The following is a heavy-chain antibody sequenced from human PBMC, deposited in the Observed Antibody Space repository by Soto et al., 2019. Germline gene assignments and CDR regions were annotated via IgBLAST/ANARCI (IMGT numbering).Heavy chain of an antibody. CDR1: GYSFTGYW. CDR2: IDPSDSYT. V-gene: IGHV5-10-1*01. Sequence: PGEPLKISCKGSGYSFTGYWISWVRQMPGKGLEWMGRIDPSDSYTNYSPSFQGHVTISADKSISTAYLQWSSLKASDTAMYYCAWGATIPQADYWGQGTLVTVSS. D-gene: IGHD5-12*01. CDR3: AWGATIPQADY. J-gene: IGHJ4*02.